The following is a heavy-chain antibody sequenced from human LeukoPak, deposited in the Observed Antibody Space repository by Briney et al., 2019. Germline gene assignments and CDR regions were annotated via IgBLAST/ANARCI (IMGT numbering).Heavy chain of an antibody. CDR1: VGSFSGYY. Sequence: SETLSLTCAVYVGSFSGYYWSWIRQPPGKGLEWIGEINHSGSTNYNPSLKSRVTISVDTSKNQFSLKLSSVTAADTAVYYCARGTGGWYSDWFDPWGQGTLVTVSS. CDR3: ARGTGGWYSDWFDP. J-gene: IGHJ5*02. CDR2: INHSGST. D-gene: IGHD6-19*01. V-gene: IGHV4-34*01.